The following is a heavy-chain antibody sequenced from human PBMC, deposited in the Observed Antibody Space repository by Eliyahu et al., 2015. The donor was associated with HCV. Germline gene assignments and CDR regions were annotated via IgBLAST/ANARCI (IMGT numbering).Heavy chain of an antibody. J-gene: IGHJ4*02. D-gene: IGHD2-15*01. V-gene: IGHV3-74*01. Sequence: FSSYWMHWVRQAPGKGLVWVSRINXDGSSTXYADSVKGRFTISRDNAKNTLYLEMNSLRAEDTAVYYCAREGFVVVVAAPDYWGQGTLVTVXS. CDR2: INXDGSST. CDR1: FSSYW. CDR3: AREGFVVVVAAPDY.